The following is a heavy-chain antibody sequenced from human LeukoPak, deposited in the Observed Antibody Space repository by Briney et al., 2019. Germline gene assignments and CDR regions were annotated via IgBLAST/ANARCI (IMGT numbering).Heavy chain of an antibody. V-gene: IGHV3-23*01. D-gene: IGHD3-9*01. CDR3: ARGGRVYDILTGYYQASDAFDI. J-gene: IGHJ3*02. CDR2: ISNSGGRT. Sequence: GGSLRLSCAASGFTFSSYAMSWVRQAPGKGLEWVSAISNSGGRTDYADSVKGRFTISRDNSKNTLYLQMNSLRAEDTAVYYCARGGRVYDILTGYYQASDAFDIWGQGTMVTVSS. CDR1: GFTFSSYA.